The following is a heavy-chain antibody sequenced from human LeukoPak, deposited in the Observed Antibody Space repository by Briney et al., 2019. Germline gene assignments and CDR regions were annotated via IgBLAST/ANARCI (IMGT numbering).Heavy chain of an antibody. D-gene: IGHD2-21*01. CDR1: GGSFSGYY. J-gene: IGHJ3*02. Sequence: SETRSLTCAVYGGSFSGYYWSWIRKPPGKGLEWIGEINHSGSTNYNPSLKSRVTISVDTSKNQFSLKLSSVTAADTAVYYCARDSESHAFDIWGQGTMVTVSS. CDR2: INHSGST. CDR3: ARDSESHAFDI. V-gene: IGHV4-34*01.